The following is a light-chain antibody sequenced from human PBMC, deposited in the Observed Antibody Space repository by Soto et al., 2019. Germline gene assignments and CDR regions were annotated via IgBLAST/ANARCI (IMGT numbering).Light chain of an antibody. CDR3: ATWDDRLNGPV. J-gene: IGLJ3*02. Sequence: QPVLTQPPSASGTPGQRVTISCSGTSSNIGGNTVNWYQQFPGTAPKLLISSNNQRPSGVPDRFSGSKSGTSASLAISGLQSEDEADYYCATWDDRLNGPVFGGGTKLTVL. CDR2: SNN. CDR1: SSNIGGNT. V-gene: IGLV1-44*01.